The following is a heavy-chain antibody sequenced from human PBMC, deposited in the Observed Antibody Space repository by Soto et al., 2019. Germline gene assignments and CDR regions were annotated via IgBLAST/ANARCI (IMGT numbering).Heavy chain of an antibody. Sequence: SETLSLTCTVSGGSISSGGYYWSWIRQHPGKGLEWIGYIYYSGSTYYNPSLKSRVTISVDTSKNQFSLKLSSVTAADTAVYYCARDGSSYSSGWLGAFDIWGQGTMVTVSS. CDR2: IYYSGST. CDR3: ARDGSSYSSGWLGAFDI. CDR1: GGSISSGGYY. V-gene: IGHV4-31*03. D-gene: IGHD6-19*01. J-gene: IGHJ3*02.